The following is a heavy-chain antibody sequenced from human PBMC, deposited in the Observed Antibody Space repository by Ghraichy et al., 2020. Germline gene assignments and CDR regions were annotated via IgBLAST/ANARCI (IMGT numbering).Heavy chain of an antibody. J-gene: IGHJ4*02. CDR2: IGHDGTYK. CDR3: ARDLRMGSYFDY. D-gene: IGHD3-10*01. CDR1: GFTFSTYG. V-gene: IGHV3-33*01. Sequence: SCAASGFTFSTYGMHWVRQAPGKGLEWVTTIGHDGTYKQYPDSVRGRFTVSRDNSKNTLYLQVNSLRADDTAVYYCARDLRMGSYFDYWGQGTLVTVSS.